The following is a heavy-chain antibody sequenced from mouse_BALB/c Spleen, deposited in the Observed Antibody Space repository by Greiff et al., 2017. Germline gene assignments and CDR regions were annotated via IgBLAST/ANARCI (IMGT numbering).Heavy chain of an antibody. D-gene: IGHD1-1*01. CDR3: ATRSSHWYFDV. J-gene: IGHJ1*01. Sequence: EVQLQESGPGLVKPSQSLSLTCTVTGYSITSDYAWNWIRQFPGNKLEWMGYISYSGSTSYNPSLKSRISITRDTSKNQFFLQLNSVTTEDTATYYCATRSSHWYFDVWGAGTTVTVSS. V-gene: IGHV3-2*02. CDR2: ISYSGST. CDR1: GYSITSDYA.